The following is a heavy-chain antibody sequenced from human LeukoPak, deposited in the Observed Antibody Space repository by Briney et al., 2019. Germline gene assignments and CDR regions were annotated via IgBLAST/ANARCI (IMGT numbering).Heavy chain of an antibody. CDR3: AKGLRYFPMDV. V-gene: IGHV3-23*01. CDR2: ISGSGNNT. D-gene: IGHD3-9*01. Sequence: GGSLRLSCAASGFTFSTYGMSWVRQAPGKGLEWVSTISGSGNNTYYADSVKGRFTISRDNSKNTLYLQMNSLRAEDTAIYYCAKGLRYFPMDVWGKGTTVTVSS. J-gene: IGHJ6*03. CDR1: GFTFSTYG.